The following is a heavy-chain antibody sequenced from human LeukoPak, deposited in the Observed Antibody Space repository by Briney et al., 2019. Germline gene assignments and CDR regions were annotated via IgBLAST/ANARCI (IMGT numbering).Heavy chain of an antibody. CDR3: AREGIKIFGGWAPFDP. CDR2: INPLSGGP. V-gene: IGHV1-2*02. CDR1: GYTFTDNY. D-gene: IGHD3-3*01. Sequence: AASVEVFCKASGYTFTDNYIHWVRQASGQGLEWMGWINPLSGGPMYAQKFQGRVTMTRDTSLSTAYTELNGLKSDDTAIYYCAREGIKIFGGWAPFDPWGQGTLVTVS. J-gene: IGHJ5*02.